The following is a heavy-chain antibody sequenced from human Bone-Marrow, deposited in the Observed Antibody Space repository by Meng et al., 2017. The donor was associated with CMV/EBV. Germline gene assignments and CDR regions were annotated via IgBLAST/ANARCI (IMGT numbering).Heavy chain of an antibody. CDR2: INSDGSST. CDR1: GFTFSSYW. CDR3: ARELADYSSSWYLVNWFDP. D-gene: IGHD6-13*01. Sequence: GESLKISCAASGFTFSSYWMHWVRQAPGKGLVWVSRINSDGSSTSYADSVKGRFTISRDNAKNSLYLQMNSLRAEDTAVYYCARELADYSSSWYLVNWFDPWGQGTRVTVSS. J-gene: IGHJ5*02. V-gene: IGHV3-74*01.